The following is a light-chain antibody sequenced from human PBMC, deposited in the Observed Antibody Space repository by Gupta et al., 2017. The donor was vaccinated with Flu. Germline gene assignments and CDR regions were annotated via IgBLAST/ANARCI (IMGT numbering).Light chain of an antibody. J-gene: IGKJ5*01. V-gene: IGKV1-33*01. CDR3: QQYDNLPSVT. CDR2: DAS. CDR1: QDIANY. Sequence: DIQMTQSPSSLSASVGDRVTITCQASQDIANYLNWYQQRLGKAPKLLIYDASNLETGVPSRFSGSGYGTDFIFTISSLQPEDIATYYCQQYDNLPSVTFGQGTRLEIK.